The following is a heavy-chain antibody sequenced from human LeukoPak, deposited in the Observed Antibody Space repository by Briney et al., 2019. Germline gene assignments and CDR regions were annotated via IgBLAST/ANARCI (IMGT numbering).Heavy chain of an antibody. CDR3: ARDQAPSGWYYFDY. CDR2: ISSSSSYI. CDR1: GFTFSSYS. Sequence: PGGSLRLSCAASGFTFSSYSMKWVRQAPGKGLEWVSSISSSSSYIYYADSVKGRFTISRDNAKNSLYLQMNSLRAEDTAVYYYARDQAPSGWYYFDYWGQGTLVTVSS. J-gene: IGHJ4*02. V-gene: IGHV3-21*01. D-gene: IGHD6-19*01.